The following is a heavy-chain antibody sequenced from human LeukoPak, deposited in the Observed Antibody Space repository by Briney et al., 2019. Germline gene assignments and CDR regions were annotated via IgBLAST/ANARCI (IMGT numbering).Heavy chain of an antibody. Sequence: GGSLRPSCTASGFTFNRYTMNWGRQAPGEGLEWVSSISSGSTYRYYADSGKGRFTISRDNAEKSLFLQMDSLRAEDPALYYCARDSERRDGFSLSFFDSWGRGTPVTVSS. D-gene: IGHD5-24*01. J-gene: IGHJ4*02. V-gene: IGHV3-21*01. CDR1: GFTFNRYT. CDR2: ISSGSTYR. CDR3: ARDSERRDGFSLSFFDS.